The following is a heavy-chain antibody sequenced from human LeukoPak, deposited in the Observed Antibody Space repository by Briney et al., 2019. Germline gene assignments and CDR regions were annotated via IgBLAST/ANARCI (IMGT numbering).Heavy chain of an antibody. Sequence: SETLSLTCAVYGGSFSGYYWSWIRQPPGKGLEWIGEINHSGSTNYNPSLKSRVTISVDTSKNQFSLKLSSVTAADTAVYYCARGLQQMATPSFDYWGQGTLVTVSS. CDR3: ARGLQQMATPSFDY. D-gene: IGHD5-24*01. J-gene: IGHJ4*02. CDR2: INHSGST. V-gene: IGHV4-34*01. CDR1: GGSFSGYY.